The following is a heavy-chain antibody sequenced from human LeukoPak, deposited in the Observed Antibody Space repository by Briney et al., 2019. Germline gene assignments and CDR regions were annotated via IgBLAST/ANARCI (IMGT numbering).Heavy chain of an antibody. J-gene: IGHJ4*02. CDR2: IIPIFGTA. V-gene: IGHV1-69*13. Sequence: ASVKVSCKASGGTSSSYAISWVRQAPGQGLEWMGGIIPIFGTANYAQKFQGRVTITADESTSTAYMELSSLRSEDTAEYYCARAHYPRYGDYFDYWGQGTLVTVSS. CDR1: GGTSSSYA. CDR3: ARAHYPRYGDYFDY. D-gene: IGHD4-17*01.